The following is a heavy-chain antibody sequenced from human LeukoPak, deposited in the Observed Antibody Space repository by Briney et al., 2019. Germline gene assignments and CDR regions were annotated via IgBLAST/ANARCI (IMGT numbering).Heavy chain of an antibody. CDR1: GFSFTDYA. V-gene: IGHV3-30*04. CDR2: ISYVGSNK. Sequence: AGGSLRLSCAASGFSFTDYAMQWVRQAPGKGLEWVAVISYVGSNKYYADSVQGRFSVSRDNSKNTLYLQMNSLRVEDTAVYYCARAHYYGSGSYSLFDPWGQGTLVTVSS. J-gene: IGHJ5*02. CDR3: ARAHYYGSGSYSLFDP. D-gene: IGHD3-10*01.